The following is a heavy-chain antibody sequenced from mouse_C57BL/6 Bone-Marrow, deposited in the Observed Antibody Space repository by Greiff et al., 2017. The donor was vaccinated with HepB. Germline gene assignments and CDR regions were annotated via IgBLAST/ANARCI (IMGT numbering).Heavy chain of an antibody. V-gene: IGHV5-17*01. CDR2: ISSGSSTI. Sequence: EVMLVESGGGLVKPGGSLKLSCAASGFTFSDYGMHWVCQAPEKGLEWVAYISSGSSTIYYADTVKGRFTISRDNAKNTLFLQMTSLRTEDTAMYYCARRYYGSSYAMDYWGQGTSVTVSS. J-gene: IGHJ4*01. CDR3: ARRYYGSSYAMDY. CDR1: GFTFSDYG. D-gene: IGHD1-1*01.